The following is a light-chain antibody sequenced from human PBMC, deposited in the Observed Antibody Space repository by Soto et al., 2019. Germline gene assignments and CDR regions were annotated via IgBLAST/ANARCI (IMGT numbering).Light chain of an antibody. Sequence: DIQMTQSPSSLSASVGDRVTITCRASQSISSYLNWYQQKPGKAPKLLIYAASSLHSGVPSRFSGSGSGTDFTLTISSLQPEEFANYYCQQSYSTPPTFGGGTKVEIK. CDR2: AAS. V-gene: IGKV1-39*01. CDR3: QQSYSTPPT. CDR1: QSISSY. J-gene: IGKJ4*01.